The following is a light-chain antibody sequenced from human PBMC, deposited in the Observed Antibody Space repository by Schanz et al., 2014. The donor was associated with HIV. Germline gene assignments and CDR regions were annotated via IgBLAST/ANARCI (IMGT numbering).Light chain of an antibody. CDR2: GAS. CDR3: QQSYGSPLT. J-gene: IGKJ4*01. V-gene: IGKV3-15*01. CDR1: QGVLSN. Sequence: EIVLTQSPGTLSLSPGERATLSCRAGQGVLSNLAWYQQKPGQAPRLLIYGASSRATGIPARFSGSGSGTDFTLTISRLQPEDVATYYCQQSYGSPLTFGGGTKVEIK.